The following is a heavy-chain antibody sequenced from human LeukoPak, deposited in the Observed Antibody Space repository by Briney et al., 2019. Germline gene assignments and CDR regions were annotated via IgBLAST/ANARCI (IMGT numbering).Heavy chain of an antibody. CDR1: GFTFSNAW. Sequence: GGSLRLSCAACGFTFSNAWMSWVRQAPGKGLEWVGRIKSRTDGGTTDYAAPVKGRFTISRDDSKNTLYLEMYSLKTEDTAMYYCLYFWSGSSLVDYWGQGTLVTVST. CDR3: LYFWSGSSLVDY. CDR2: IKSRTDGGTT. J-gene: IGHJ4*02. V-gene: IGHV3-15*01. D-gene: IGHD3-3*01.